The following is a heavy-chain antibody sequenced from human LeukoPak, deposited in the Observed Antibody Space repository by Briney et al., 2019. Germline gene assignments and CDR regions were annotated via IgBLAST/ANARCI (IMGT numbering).Heavy chain of an antibody. J-gene: IGHJ6*02. V-gene: IGHV4-39*01. CDR3: ARQSYCSGGSCYEDYYYYYGMDV. CDR2: IYYSGST. Sequence: SETLSLTCTVSGGSISSSSYYWGWIRQPPGKGLEWIGSIYYSGSTYYNPSRKSRVTISVDTSKNQFSLKLSSVTAADTAVYYCARQSYCSGGSCYEDYYYYYGMDVWGQGTTVTVSS. D-gene: IGHD2-15*01. CDR1: GGSISSSSYY.